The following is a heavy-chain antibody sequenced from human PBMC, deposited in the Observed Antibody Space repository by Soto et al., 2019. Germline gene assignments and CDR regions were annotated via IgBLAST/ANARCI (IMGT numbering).Heavy chain of an antibody. CDR3: ARGLDYGDGDDAFDI. CDR2: MNPNSGNK. Sequence: ASVKVSCKASGYTFTSYDINWVRQATGQGLEWMGWMNPNSGNKGYAQKFQGRVTTTRNTSIRTAYMELSSLGSEDTAVYYCARGLDYGDGDDAFDIWGQGTMVTVSS. CDR1: GYTFTSYD. D-gene: IGHD4-17*01. V-gene: IGHV1-8*01. J-gene: IGHJ3*02.